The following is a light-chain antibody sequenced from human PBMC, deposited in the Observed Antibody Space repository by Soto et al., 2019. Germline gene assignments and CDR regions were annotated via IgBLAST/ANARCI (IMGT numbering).Light chain of an antibody. CDR3: QQSYSVPLT. Sequence: EIQMPQSPSSLSASVGDRVTITCRASQTISTYLNWYQHKAGKAPKLLIYAASTLQSGVPSRFSGSGSGTNFSLTISSLQPEDFARYYCQQSYSVPLTFGPGTKVDIK. CDR2: AAS. V-gene: IGKV1-39*01. J-gene: IGKJ3*01. CDR1: QTISTY.